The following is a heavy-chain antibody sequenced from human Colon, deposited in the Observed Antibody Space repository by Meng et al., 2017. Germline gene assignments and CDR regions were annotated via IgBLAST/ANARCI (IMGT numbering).Heavy chain of an antibody. CDR2: IYYSGST. D-gene: IGHD1-14*01. J-gene: IGHJ4*02. V-gene: IGHV4-30-4*01. Sequence: QVHLRASGPGLVQPSKTLSLTCTVSGGSISIGDYYWSWIRQPPGKGLEWIGYIYYSGSTYSNASLKSRVTISIDRSKNQFSLKLSSVTAADTAVYFCARDRVPGKYWGQGTLVTVSS. CDR3: ARDRVPGKY. CDR1: GGSISIGDYY.